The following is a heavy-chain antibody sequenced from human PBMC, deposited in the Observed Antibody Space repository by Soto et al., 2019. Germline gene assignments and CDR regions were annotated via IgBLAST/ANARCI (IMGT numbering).Heavy chain of an antibody. J-gene: IGHJ4*02. CDR1: GGSISSYY. V-gene: IGHV4-59*01. CDR2: IYYSGST. CDR3: ARVLADSSGYFGGGDIYYFDY. D-gene: IGHD3-22*01. Sequence: SETLSLTCTVSGGSISSYYWSWIRQPPGKGLEWIGYIYYSGSTNYNPSLKSRVTISVDTSKNQFSLKLSSVTAADTVVYYCARVLADSSGYFGGGDIYYFDYWGQGTLVTVSS.